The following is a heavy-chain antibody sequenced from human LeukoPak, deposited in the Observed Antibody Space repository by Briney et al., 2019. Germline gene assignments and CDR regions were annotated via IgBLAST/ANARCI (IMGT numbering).Heavy chain of an antibody. CDR1: GITLSNYG. Sequence: GGSLRLSCRVSGITLSNYGMSWVRQAPGKRLEWVAGISGSGGSTNYADSVKGRFTISRDNPKNTLYLQMTSLRAEDTAVYFCAKRGVVIRVILVGFHKEAYYFDSWGQGALVTVSS. J-gene: IGHJ4*02. CDR2: ISGSGGST. D-gene: IGHD3-22*01. V-gene: IGHV3-23*01. CDR3: AKRGVVIRVILVGFHKEAYYFDS.